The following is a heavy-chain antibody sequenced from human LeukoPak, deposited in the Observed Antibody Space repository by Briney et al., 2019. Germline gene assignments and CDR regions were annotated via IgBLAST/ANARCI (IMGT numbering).Heavy chain of an antibody. CDR2: INHRGST. J-gene: IGHJ4*02. D-gene: IGHD6-13*01. CDR1: GGSLSGYY. Sequence: SETLSLTCALYGGSLSGYYWSWIRQPPGKGLEWIGEINHRGSTNYNPSLKSRATISVDTSKNQLSLKLSSMTAADTAVYYCARQRLVSPLFDYWGQGTLVTVSS. CDR3: ARQRLVSPLFDY. V-gene: IGHV4-34*01.